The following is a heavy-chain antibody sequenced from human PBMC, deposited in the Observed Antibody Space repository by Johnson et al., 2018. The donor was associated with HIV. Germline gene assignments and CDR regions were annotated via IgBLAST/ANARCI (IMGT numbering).Heavy chain of an antibody. D-gene: IGHD3-22*01. CDR3: ARDRRYYDSSGYYHDAFDI. J-gene: IGHJ3*02. V-gene: IGHV3-23*04. CDR2: ISGSGGST. Sequence: MLLVESGGGLVQPGGSLRLSCAASGFTFSSYDMHWVRQAPGKGLEWVSGISGSGGSTYYADSVKGRFTISRDNSKNTLYLQMNSLRAEDTAVYFCARDRRYYDSSGYYHDAFDIWGQGTMVTVSS. CDR1: GFTFSSYD.